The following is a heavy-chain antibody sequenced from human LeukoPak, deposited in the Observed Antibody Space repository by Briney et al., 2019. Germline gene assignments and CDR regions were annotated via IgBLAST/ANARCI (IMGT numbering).Heavy chain of an antibody. J-gene: IGHJ4*02. CDR3: ATPPPKTPRRKDNPSDY. CDR2: ISGSGGST. Sequence: HPGGSLRLSCAASGFTFSSYAMSWVRQAPGKGLEWVSAISGSGGSTYYADSVKGRFTISRDNSKSTLYLQMNSLRAEDTAVYYCATPPPKTPRRKDNPSDYWGQGTLVTVSS. CDR1: GFTFSSYA. D-gene: IGHD1-1*01. V-gene: IGHV3-23*01.